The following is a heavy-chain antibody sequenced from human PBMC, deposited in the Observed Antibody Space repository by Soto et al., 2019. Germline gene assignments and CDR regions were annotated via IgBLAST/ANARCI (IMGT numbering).Heavy chain of an antibody. D-gene: IGHD3-22*01. CDR1: GFTFSDYY. J-gene: IGHJ3*02. V-gene: IGHV3-11*06. CDR3: ARASSSAGGGGLNAFDI. Sequence: QVQLVESGGGLVKPGGSLRLSCAASGFTFSDYYMSWIRQAPGKGLEWVSYISSSSSYTNYADSVKGRFTISRDNAKNSLYLQMNSPRAEDTAVYYCARASSSAGGGGLNAFDIWGQGTMVTVSS. CDR2: ISSSSSYT.